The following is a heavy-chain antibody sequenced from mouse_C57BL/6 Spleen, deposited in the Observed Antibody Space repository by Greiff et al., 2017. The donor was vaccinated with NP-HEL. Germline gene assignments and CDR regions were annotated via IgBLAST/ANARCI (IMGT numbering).Heavy chain of an antibody. CDR3: ARWGYGSSYGYFDV. CDR1: GYAFSSYW. Sequence: VQLQQSGAELVKPGASVKISCKASGYAFSSYWMNWVKQRPGKGLEWIGQIYPGDGDTNYNGKFKGKATLTADKSSSTAYMQPSSLTSEDSAVYFFARWGYGSSYGYFDVWGTGTTVTVSS. D-gene: IGHD1-1*01. J-gene: IGHJ1*03. CDR2: IYPGDGDT. V-gene: IGHV1-80*01.